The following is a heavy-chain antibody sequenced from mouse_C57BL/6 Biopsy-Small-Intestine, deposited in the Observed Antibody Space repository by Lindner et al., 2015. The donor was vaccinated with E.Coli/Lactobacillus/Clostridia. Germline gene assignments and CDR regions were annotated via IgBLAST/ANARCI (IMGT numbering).Heavy chain of an antibody. CDR3: ARRGGYYDYIDY. V-gene: IGHV1-42*01. Sequence: VQLQESGPELVKPGASVKISCKASGYSFTGYYIYWVKQGPEKSLEWIGEINPNTGGITFNQKSKAKATLTVDKSSNTAYMEFKSLTSEDSAVYYCARRGGYYDYIDYWGQGTALTVSS. J-gene: IGHJ2*01. CDR2: INPNTGGI. D-gene: IGHD2-3*01. CDR1: GYSFTGYY.